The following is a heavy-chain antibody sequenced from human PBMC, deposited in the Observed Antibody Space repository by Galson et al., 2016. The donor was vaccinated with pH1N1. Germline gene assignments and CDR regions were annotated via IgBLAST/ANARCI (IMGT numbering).Heavy chain of an antibody. CDR3: ARDRVALTGIFDY. CDR2: MYISGTT. J-gene: IGHJ4*02. D-gene: IGHD3-10*01. Sequence: TLSLTCTVSGGSISSSIYYWNWIRQPAGKGLEWIGRMYISGTTTYNPSLESRVSISVDTSKNQFSLRLSSVTAADTAVYFWARDRVALTGIFDYWGQGALVTVSS. CDR1: GGSISSSIYY. V-gene: IGHV4-61*02.